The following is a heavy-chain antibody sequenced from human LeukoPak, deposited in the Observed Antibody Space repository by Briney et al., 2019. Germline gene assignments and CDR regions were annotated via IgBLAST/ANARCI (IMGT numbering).Heavy chain of an antibody. CDR1: GGSSSGYY. V-gene: IGHV4-34*01. CDR3: ARSYDSSGQSDAFDI. CDR2: INHSGST. Sequence: SETLSLTCAVYGGSSSGYYWSWIRQPPGKGLEWIGEINHSGSTNYNPSLKSRVTISVDTSKNQFSLKLSSVTAADTAVYYCARSYDSSGQSDAFDIWGQGTMVTVSS. D-gene: IGHD3-22*01. J-gene: IGHJ3*02.